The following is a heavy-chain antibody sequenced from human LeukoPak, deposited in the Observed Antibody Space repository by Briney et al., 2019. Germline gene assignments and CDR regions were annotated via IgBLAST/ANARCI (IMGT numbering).Heavy chain of an antibody. Sequence: GGSLRLSCAASGFTFSSYAMSWVRQAPGKGLEWVSAISGSGGSTYYADSVKGRFTISRDNSKNTLYLQMDSLRAEDTAVYYCASRRITMIVATMSPLHWGQGTLVTVSS. CDR1: GFTFSSYA. CDR2: ISGSGGST. D-gene: IGHD3-22*01. CDR3: ASRRITMIVATMSPLH. J-gene: IGHJ4*02. V-gene: IGHV3-23*01.